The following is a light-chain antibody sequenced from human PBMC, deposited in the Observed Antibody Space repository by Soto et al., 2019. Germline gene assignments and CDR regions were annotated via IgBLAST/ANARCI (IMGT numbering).Light chain of an antibody. J-gene: IGKJ1*01. CDR2: GAS. Sequence: EMVLAQSPGTLSLSPGERATLSCRASQSVSSSYLAWYQQKPGQAPRLLIYGASSRATGIPDRFSGSGSGTDFTLTISRLEPDDFAVYYCQQYGSSPRTFGQGTKVDIK. CDR3: QQYGSSPRT. CDR1: QSVSSSY. V-gene: IGKV3-20*01.